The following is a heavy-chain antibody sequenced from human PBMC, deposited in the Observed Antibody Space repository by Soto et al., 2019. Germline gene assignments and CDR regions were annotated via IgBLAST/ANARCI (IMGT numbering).Heavy chain of an antibody. J-gene: IGHJ4*02. CDR2: IKSKTDGGTT. V-gene: IGHV3-15*01. D-gene: IGHD1-26*01. CDR3: TTDLGIVGATDD. Sequence: GGSLRLSCAASGFTFSNAWMSWVRQAPGKGLEWVGRIKSKTDGGTTDYAAPVKGRFTISRDDSKNTLYLQMNSLKTEDTAVYYCTTDLGIVGATDDWGQGTLVTVSS. CDR1: GFTFSNAW.